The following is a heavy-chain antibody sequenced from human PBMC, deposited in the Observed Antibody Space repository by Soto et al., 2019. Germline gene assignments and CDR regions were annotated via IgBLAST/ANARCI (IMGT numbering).Heavy chain of an antibody. CDR1: GYTFTSYD. D-gene: IGHD3-10*01. V-gene: IGHV1-8*01. CDR2: MNPNTGNT. Sequence: ASVKVSCKASGYTFTSYDINWVRQATGQGLEWMGWMNPNTGNTGYAQKFQGRVTMTRNTSISTAYMELSSLRSEDTAVYYCASYGSGSYPRFDPWGQGTLVTVSS. CDR3: ASYGSGSYPRFDP. J-gene: IGHJ5*02.